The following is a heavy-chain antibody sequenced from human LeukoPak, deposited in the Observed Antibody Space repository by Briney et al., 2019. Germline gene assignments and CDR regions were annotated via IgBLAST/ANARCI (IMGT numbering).Heavy chain of an antibody. D-gene: IGHD6-13*01. J-gene: IGHJ4*02. CDR1: GFTFSSYT. CDR3: ATDGGPGYSSSWYLY. V-gene: IGHV3-21*01. CDR2: ISTSSIYI. Sequence: PGGSLRLSCAASGFTFSSYTMNWVRHAPGKGLEWVSSISTSSIYIYYADSVKGRFTISRDNAKNSLYLQMNSLRAEDTAVYYCATDGGPGYSSSWYLYWGQGTLVTVSS.